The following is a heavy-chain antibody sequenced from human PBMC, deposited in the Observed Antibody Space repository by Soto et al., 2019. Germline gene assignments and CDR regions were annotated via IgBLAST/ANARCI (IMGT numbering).Heavy chain of an antibody. CDR3: TTRGALGY. Sequence: EVQLVESGGGLVKPGESLRLSCAASDLSFSNAYINWVRQAPGKGLEWVGRIKSKTDGGTIDYAAPVKGRFIISRDDSSNTVYLKMTSLKTEDTAVYYCTTRGALGYWGQGTLVTVSS. CDR2: IKSKTDGGTI. J-gene: IGHJ4*02. V-gene: IGHV3-15*07. CDR1: DLSFSNAY. D-gene: IGHD2-15*01.